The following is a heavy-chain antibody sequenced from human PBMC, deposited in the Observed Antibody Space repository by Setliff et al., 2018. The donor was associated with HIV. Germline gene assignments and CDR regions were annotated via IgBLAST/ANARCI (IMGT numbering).Heavy chain of an antibody. J-gene: IGHJ4*02. Sequence: ASVKVSCKASGYTFSTYAMHWVRQAPGQRLEWMGWINAGNGKTKYSQKFQGRVTIMRDTSASTAYMELSSLRSEDTAVYYCARESRDIVATSPLDYWGQGTLVTVSS. CDR2: INAGNGKT. CDR3: ARESRDIVATSPLDY. D-gene: IGHD5-12*01. CDR1: GYTFSTYA. V-gene: IGHV1-3*01.